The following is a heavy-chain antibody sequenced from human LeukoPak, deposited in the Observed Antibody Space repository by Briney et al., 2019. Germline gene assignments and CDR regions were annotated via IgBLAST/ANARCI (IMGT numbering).Heavy chain of an antibody. Sequence: GGSLRPSCAASGFTFSDSAMHWVRQASGKGRDWCGRIINKAKSYATAYAESVKGRFTLSRDDSKHTAYLQMDSLTTEDTAVYYCTHYYDSSGYYGAFDIWGQGTMVTVSS. CDR3: THYYDSSGYYGAFDI. CDR1: GFTFSDSA. V-gene: IGHV3-73*01. CDR2: IINKAKSYAT. D-gene: IGHD3-22*01. J-gene: IGHJ3*02.